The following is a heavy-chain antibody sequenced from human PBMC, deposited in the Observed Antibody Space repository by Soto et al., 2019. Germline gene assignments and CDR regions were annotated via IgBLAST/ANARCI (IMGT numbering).Heavy chain of an antibody. J-gene: IGHJ6*02. CDR3: ARVENTIFGVANYYYYGMDV. V-gene: IGHV1-69*13. CDR2: IIPIFGTA. D-gene: IGHD3-3*01. CDR1: GGTFSSYA. Sequence: GASVKVSCKASGGTFSSYAISWVRQAPGQGLEWMGGIIPIFGTANYAQRFQGRVTITADESTSTAYMELSSLRSEDTAVYYCARVENTIFGVANYYYYGMDVWGQGTTVTVSS.